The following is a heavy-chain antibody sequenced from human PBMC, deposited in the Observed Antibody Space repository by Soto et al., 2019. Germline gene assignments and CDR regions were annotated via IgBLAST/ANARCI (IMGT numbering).Heavy chain of an antibody. CDR3: ARGSNVYSYGSNLDY. J-gene: IGHJ4*02. V-gene: IGHV3-30-3*01. Sequence: PGGSLRLSCAASGFTFSSYAMHWVRQAPGKGLEWAAVISYDGSNKYYADSVKGRFTISRDNSKNTMYLQMNSLRAEDTAVYYCARGSNVYSYGSNLDYWGQGTLVTVSS. D-gene: IGHD5-18*01. CDR1: GFTFSSYA. CDR2: ISYDGSNK.